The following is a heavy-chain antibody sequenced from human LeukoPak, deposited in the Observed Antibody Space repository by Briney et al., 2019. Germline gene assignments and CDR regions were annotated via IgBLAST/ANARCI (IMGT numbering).Heavy chain of an antibody. V-gene: IGHV3-48*03. CDR1: GFTFSSYE. J-gene: IGHJ4*02. CDR3: ARGGSSTTIAY. CDR2: ISSSGNYT. Sequence: GGSLRLSCAASGFTFSSYEMNWIRQAPGKGLEWVSYISSSGNYTDYADSVKGRFTISRDSAKNSLYLQMNSLRAEDTAVYYCARGGSSTTIAYWGQGTLVTVSS. D-gene: IGHD6-13*01.